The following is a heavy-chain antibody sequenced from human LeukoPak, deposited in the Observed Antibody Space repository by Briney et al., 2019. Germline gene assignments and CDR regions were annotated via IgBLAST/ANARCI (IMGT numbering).Heavy chain of an antibody. CDR2: IASDGSHT. J-gene: IGHJ3*02. D-gene: IGHD2-21*01. CDR3: ARERQDTVLHSGAFDI. CDR1: GFTFSSYF. Sequence: PGGSLRLSCAASGFTFSSYFMHWVRQAPGKGLEWVADIASDGSHTFYLESVKGRFTISRDNFKNTLYLQMNSLRAADTAVYFCARERQDTVLHSGAFDIWGQGTMVTVSS. V-gene: IGHV3-30-3*01.